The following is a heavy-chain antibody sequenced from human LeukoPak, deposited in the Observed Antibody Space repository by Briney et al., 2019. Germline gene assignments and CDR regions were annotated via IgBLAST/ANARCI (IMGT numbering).Heavy chain of an antibody. J-gene: IGHJ3*02. CDR1: GGSISSGGYY. D-gene: IGHD3-9*01. CDR2: IYHSGST. V-gene: IGHV4-30-2*01. Sequence: SQTLSLTCTVSGGSISSGGYYWSWIRQPPGKGLEWIGYIYHSGSTYYNPSLKSRVTISVDRSKNQFSLKLSSVTAADTAVYYCARDFDPDYDILTGLNAFGIWGQGTMVTVSS. CDR3: ARDFDPDYDILTGLNAFGI.